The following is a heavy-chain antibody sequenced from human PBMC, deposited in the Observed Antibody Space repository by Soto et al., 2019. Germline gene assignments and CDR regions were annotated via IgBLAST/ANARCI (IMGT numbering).Heavy chain of an antibody. V-gene: IGHV3-23*01. CDR2: ISGSGGST. CDR3: AKDRDMITFGGVPLGY. D-gene: IGHD3-16*01. J-gene: IGHJ4*02. Sequence: GGSLRLSFAASGFTFSSDAMSWFRQAPGKGLEWVSAISGSGGSTYYADSVKGRFTISRDNSKNTLYLQMNSLRAEDTAVYYCAKDRDMITFGGVPLGYWGQGPLVTVSS. CDR1: GFTFSSDA.